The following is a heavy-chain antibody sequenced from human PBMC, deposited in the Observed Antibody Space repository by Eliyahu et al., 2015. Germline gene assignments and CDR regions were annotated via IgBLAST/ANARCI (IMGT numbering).Heavy chain of an antibody. CDR3: AVLYGPYYFDY. V-gene: IGHV2-70*04. CDR1: XFXLSTSGMR. CDR2: IDWEDDK. J-gene: IGHJ4*02. D-gene: IGHD4-17*01. Sequence: QVTLKESGPALVKPTQTLTLTCXFSXFXLSTSGMRVSWIRQPPGKALEWLARIDWEDDKFYSTSLKTRLTISKDTSKNQVVLTMTNMDPVDTATYYCAVLYGPYYFDYWGQGTLVTVSS.